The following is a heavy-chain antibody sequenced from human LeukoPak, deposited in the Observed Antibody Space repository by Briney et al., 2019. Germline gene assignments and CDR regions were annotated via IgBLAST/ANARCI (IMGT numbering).Heavy chain of an antibody. D-gene: IGHD2-2*01. CDR1: GYTFTGYY. CDR3: ARDLRDCSSTSCYPSGFDY. J-gene: IGHJ4*02. Sequence: ASVKVSCKASGYTFTGYYMHWVRQAPGQGLEWMGWINPNSGGTNYAQKFQGRVTMTRDTSISTAYMELSRLRSDGTAVYYCARDLRDCSSTSCYPSGFDYWGQGTLVTVSS. V-gene: IGHV1-2*02. CDR2: INPNSGGT.